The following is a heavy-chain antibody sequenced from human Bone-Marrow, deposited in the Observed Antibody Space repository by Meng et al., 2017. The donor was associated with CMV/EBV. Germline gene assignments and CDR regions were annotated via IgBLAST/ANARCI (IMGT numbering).Heavy chain of an antibody. Sequence: GESLKISCAASGFTFSSYSMNWVRQAPGKGLEWVSSISSSSSYIYYADSVKGRFTISRDNAKNSLYLQMSSLRAEDTAVYYCARDRHCSDTSCQTPFDYWGQGTLVTVSS. D-gene: IGHD2-2*01. CDR3: ARDRHCSDTSCQTPFDY. V-gene: IGHV3-21*01. CDR1: GFTFSSYS. J-gene: IGHJ4*02. CDR2: ISSSSSYI.